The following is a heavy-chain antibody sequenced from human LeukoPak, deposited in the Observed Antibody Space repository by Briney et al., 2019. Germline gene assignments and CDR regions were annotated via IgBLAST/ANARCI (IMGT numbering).Heavy chain of an antibody. V-gene: IGHV4-39*07. Sequence: SETLSLTCTVSARSISSSSYYWGWIRQPPGKGLEWIASIYYSGSTYYNPSLQSRLTISVDTSKHQFSLKLSSVTAADTAVYYCARAVLDDYVWGSYRYSGPIRWFDPWGQGTLVTVSS. D-gene: IGHD3-16*02. CDR2: IYYSGST. CDR3: ARAVLDDYVWGSYRYSGPIRWFDP. CDR1: ARSISSSSYY. J-gene: IGHJ5*02.